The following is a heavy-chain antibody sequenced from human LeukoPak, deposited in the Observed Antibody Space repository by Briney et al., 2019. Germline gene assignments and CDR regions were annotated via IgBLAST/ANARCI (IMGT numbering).Heavy chain of an antibody. CDR3: AKDTYDILTGTLDYYYYYMDV. CDR2: ISSSSSYI. CDR1: GFTFSSYS. J-gene: IGHJ6*03. D-gene: IGHD3-9*01. V-gene: IGHV3-21*01. Sequence: GGSLRLSCAASGFTFSSYSMTWVRQAPGKGLEWVPSISSSSSYIYYADSVKGRDTISRDNAKNSLYLQMNRLRAEDTAVYYCAKDTYDILTGTLDYYYYYMDVWGKGTTVTISS.